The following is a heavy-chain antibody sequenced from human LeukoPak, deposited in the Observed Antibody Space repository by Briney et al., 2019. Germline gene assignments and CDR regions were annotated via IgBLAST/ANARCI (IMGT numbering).Heavy chain of an antibody. J-gene: IGHJ3*02. CDR3: AKALIGADAFDI. CDR1: GFTFSSYG. V-gene: IGHV3-30*18. Sequence: GGSLRLSCAASGFTFSSYGMHWVRQAPGKGLEWVAVISYDGSNKYYADSVKGRFTISRDNSKNTLYLQMNSLRAEDTAVYYCAKALIGADAFDIWGQGTMVTVSS. D-gene: IGHD3-22*01. CDR2: ISYDGSNK.